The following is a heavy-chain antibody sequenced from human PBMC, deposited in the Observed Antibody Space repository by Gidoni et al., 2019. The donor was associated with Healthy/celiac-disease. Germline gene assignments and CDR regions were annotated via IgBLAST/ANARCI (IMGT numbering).Heavy chain of an antibody. CDR3: ARAVYLADSGLDY. D-gene: IGHD5-12*01. Sequence: EVQLVESGGGLVQPGGSLRLSCEASGFTVSSNYMSWVRQAPGKGLEWVSVIYSGGSTYYADSVKGRFTIFRDNSKNTLYLQMNSLRAEDTAVYYCARAVYLADSGLDYWGQGTLVTVSS. CDR1: GFTVSSNY. CDR2: IYSGGST. V-gene: IGHV3-66*02. J-gene: IGHJ4*02.